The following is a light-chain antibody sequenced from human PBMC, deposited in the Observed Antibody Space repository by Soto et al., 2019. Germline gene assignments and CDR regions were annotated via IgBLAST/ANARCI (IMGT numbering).Light chain of an antibody. CDR2: ATS. CDR3: QQTYTTPRT. Sequence: DTQMTQYPSSLSASVGDRISITCRASQTVSTYLNWYQQKPGKAPTLLISATSTLQSGVPSRFSGSGSGTDFTLTITSLQPEDFATYYCQQTYTTPRTFGQGTKVDIK. V-gene: IGKV1-39*01. CDR1: QTVSTY. J-gene: IGKJ1*01.